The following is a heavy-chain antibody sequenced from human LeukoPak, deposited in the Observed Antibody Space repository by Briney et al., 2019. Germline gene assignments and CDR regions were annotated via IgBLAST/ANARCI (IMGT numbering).Heavy chain of an antibody. CDR1: GFTFSNAW. CDR2: IRSKAYGGTT. D-gene: IGHD3-22*01. J-gene: IGHJ4*02. CDR3: TRPYYDSSGYYYVDDY. V-gene: IGHV3-49*04. Sequence: GGSLRLSCAASGFTFSNAWMSWVRQAPGKGLEWVGFIRSKAYGGTTEYAASVKGRFTISRDDSKSIAYLQMNSLKTEDTAVYYCTRPYYDSSGYYYVDDYWGQGTLVTVSS.